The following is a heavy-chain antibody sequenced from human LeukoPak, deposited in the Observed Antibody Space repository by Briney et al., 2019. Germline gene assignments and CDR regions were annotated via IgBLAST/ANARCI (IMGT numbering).Heavy chain of an antibody. CDR3: ANWEQGSLKYYFDY. J-gene: IGHJ4*02. V-gene: IGHV3-23*01. Sequence: GGSLRLSCAASGFTFDTSVMSWVRQAPGKGLEWVSSISGSGGDIYYADSVKGRFTISRDNSKNTLYLQLNSLRVDDTAVYYCANWEQGSLKYYFDYWGQETLATVSS. D-gene: IGHD3-16*01. CDR1: GFTFDTSV. CDR2: ISGSGGDI.